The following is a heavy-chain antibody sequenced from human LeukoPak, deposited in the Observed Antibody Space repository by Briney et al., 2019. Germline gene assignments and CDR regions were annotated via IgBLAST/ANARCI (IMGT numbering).Heavy chain of an antibody. CDR1: GGSISSGGYY. CDR2: IYHSGST. J-gene: IGHJ4*02. CDR3: ARFEYSSSPFDY. V-gene: IGHV4-30-2*02. D-gene: IGHD6-6*01. Sequence: PSQTLSLTCTVSGGSISSGGYYWSWIRQPPGKGLEWIGYIYHSGSTYYNPSLKSRVTISVDRSKNQFSLKLSSVTAADTAVYYCARFEYSSSPFDYWGQGTLVTVSS.